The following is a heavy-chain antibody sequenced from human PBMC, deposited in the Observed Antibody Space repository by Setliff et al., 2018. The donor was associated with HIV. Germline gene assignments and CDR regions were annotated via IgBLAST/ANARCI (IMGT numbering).Heavy chain of an antibody. Sequence: PSETLSLTCAIFGGSFTDYYCWSWVRQSPGKGLEWIGEIDHSGIINYNPSLKSRVTMPVDTSKRQFSLNLTSVTAADTAIYYCARERLSPRGFFFSYIDVWGKGTPVTVSS. V-gene: IGHV4-34*01. D-gene: IGHD1-26*01. CDR1: GGSFTDYY. J-gene: IGHJ6*04. CDR3: ARERLSPRGFFFSYIDV. CDR2: IDHSGII.